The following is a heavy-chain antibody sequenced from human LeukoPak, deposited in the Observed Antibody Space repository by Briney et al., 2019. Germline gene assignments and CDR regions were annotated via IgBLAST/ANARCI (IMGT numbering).Heavy chain of an antibody. CDR3: ARVVDYGDTYYYYYYMDV. J-gene: IGHJ6*03. D-gene: IGHD4-17*01. Sequence: SVKVSCKASGGTFSSYAISWVRQAPGQGLEWMGGIIPIFGTANYAQKFQGRVTITADKSTSTAYMELSSLRSEDTAVYYCARVVDYGDTYYYYYYMDVWGKETTVTVSS. V-gene: IGHV1-69*06. CDR1: GGTFSSYA. CDR2: IIPIFGTA.